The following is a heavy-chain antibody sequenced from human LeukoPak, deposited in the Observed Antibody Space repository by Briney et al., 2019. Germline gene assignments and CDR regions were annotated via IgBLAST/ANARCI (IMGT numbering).Heavy chain of an antibody. CDR3: AVATVTNQFFDY. D-gene: IGHD4-11*01. CDR1: GGTFSSYA. Sequence: WASVKVSCKASGGTFSSYAASWVRQAPGQGLEWMGGIIPIFGTANYAQKFQGRVTITTDESTSTAYMELSSLRSEDTAVYYCAVATVTNQFFDYWGQGTLVTVSS. J-gene: IGHJ4*02. V-gene: IGHV1-69*05. CDR2: IIPIFGTA.